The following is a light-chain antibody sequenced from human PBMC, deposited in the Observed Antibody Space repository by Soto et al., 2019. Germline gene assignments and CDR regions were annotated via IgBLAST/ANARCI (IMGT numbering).Light chain of an antibody. V-gene: IGKV1-39*01. CDR2: AAS. CDR3: QQHYSPPIT. CDR1: QAISNY. Sequence: DIQMTQSPSSLSASVGDRVTISCQTSQAISNYLNWYQKKPGKAPKLLIYAASSLARGLPSRFSGSGSGTDFTFTISRLQPEDVATYCCQQHYSPPITFGPGTKVDIK. J-gene: IGKJ3*01.